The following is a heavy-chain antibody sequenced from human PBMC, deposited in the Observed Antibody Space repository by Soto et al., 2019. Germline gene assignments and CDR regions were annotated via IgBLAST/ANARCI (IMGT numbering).Heavy chain of an antibody. D-gene: IGHD6-13*01. V-gene: IGHV3-15*07. CDR3: ATASSWYYYYGMDV. J-gene: IGHJ6*02. CDR2: IKSKTDGGTT. CDR1: GFTFSNAG. Sequence: EVQLVESGGGLVKPGGSLRLSCAASGFTFSNAGMNWVRQAPGKGLEWVGRIKSKTDGGTTDYVAPVKGRFTISRDDSKNTLDLQMNSLKTEETAVYYCATASSWYYYYGMDVWGQGTTVTVSS.